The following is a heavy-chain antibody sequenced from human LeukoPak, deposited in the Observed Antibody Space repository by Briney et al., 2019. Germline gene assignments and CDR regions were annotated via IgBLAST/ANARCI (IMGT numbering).Heavy chain of an antibody. CDR2: ISYDGSNK. CDR3: ARKLGADIGAFDI. J-gene: IGHJ3*02. V-gene: IGHV3-30*03. D-gene: IGHD2-15*01. CDR1: GFTFSSYG. Sequence: PGRSLRLSCAASGFTFSSYGMHWVRQAPGKGQEWVSLISYDGSNKYYADSVKGRFTISRDNSKNTLYVQMNSLRAEDTAVYYCARKLGADIGAFDIWGQGTMVTVSS.